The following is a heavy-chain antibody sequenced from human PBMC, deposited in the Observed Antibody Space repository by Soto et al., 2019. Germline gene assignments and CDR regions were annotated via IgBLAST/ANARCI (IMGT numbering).Heavy chain of an antibody. J-gene: IGHJ4*02. D-gene: IGHD5-18*01. CDR3: ASGRATAISFVFDY. CDR1: AFTVSSNY. V-gene: IGHV3-66*01. CDR2: IYTSGNT. Sequence: EVQVVESGGDLVQPGGSLRLSCAASAFTVSSNYMTWVRQAPGKGLEWVAVIYTSGNTDYADSVKGRFTISRDNSKNAVSLQMNSLRTEVTAVYYCASGRATAISFVFDYWGQGTLVTVSS.